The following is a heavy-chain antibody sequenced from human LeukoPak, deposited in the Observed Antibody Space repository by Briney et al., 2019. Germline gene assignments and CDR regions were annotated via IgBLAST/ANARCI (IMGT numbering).Heavy chain of an antibody. CDR3: ARDRYSSSWYRYYYYYYGMDV. J-gene: IGHJ6*02. CDR2: IKNDGAVK. Sequence: QTGGSLRLSCAASGFTFSYHWMTWVRQAPGKGLEWVANIKNDGAVKNYVDSVKGRFTISRDNSKNTLYLQMNSLRAEDTAVYYCARDRYSSSWYRYYYYYYGMDVWGQGTTVTVSS. V-gene: IGHV3-7*01. CDR1: GFTFSYHW. D-gene: IGHD6-13*01.